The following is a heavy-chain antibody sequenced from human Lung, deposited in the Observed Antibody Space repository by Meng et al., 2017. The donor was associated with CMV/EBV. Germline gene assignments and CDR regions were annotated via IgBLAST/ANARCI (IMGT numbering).Heavy chain of an antibody. J-gene: IGHJ6*02. Sequence: SCAASGFTFSNAWMSWVRQAPGKGLEWVGRIKSKTDGGTTDYAAPVKGRFTISRDDSKNTLYLQMNSLKTEDTAVYYCTTEEYFSYYYGMDVGGQGTTGTVSS. D-gene: IGHD2/OR15-2a*01. CDR3: TTEEYFSYYYGMDV. CDR2: IKSKTDGGTT. CDR1: GFTFSNAW. V-gene: IGHV3-15*01.